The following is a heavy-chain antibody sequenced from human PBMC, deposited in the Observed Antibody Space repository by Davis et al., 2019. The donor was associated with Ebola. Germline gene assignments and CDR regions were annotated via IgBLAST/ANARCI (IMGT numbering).Heavy chain of an antibody. CDR1: GFTVSSNY. Sequence: PGGSLRLSCAASGFTVSSNYMSWVRQAPGKGLEWVSVIYSGGSTYYADSVKGRFTISRDNSKNTLYLQMNSLRAEDTAVYYCARGLAAAGTETFDYWGQGTLVTVSS. CDR3: ARGLAAAGTETFDY. CDR2: IYSGGST. J-gene: IGHJ4*02. D-gene: IGHD6-13*01. V-gene: IGHV3-66*01.